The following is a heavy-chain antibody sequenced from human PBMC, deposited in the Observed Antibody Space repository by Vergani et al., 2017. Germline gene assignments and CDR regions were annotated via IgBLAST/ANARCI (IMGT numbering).Heavy chain of an antibody. V-gene: IGHV6-1*01. CDR1: GDSVSSNSAA. Sequence: QVQLQQSGPGLVKPSQTLSLTCAISGDSVSSNSAAWNWIRQSPSRGLEWLGRTYYRSKWYNDYAVSMKSRITINPDTSKNQFSLPLNSVTPEDTAVYYCARGDRYCGSTSCYAGGLDYWGQGTLVTVSS. CDR2: TYYRSKWYN. J-gene: IGHJ4*02. D-gene: IGHD2-2*01. CDR3: ARGDRYCGSTSCYAGGLDY.